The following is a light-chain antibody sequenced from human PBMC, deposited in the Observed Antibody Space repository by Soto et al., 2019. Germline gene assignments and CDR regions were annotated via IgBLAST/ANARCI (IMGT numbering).Light chain of an antibody. CDR2: VGTGGIVG. CDR3: GADHGSGNNFVLV. J-gene: IGLJ2*01. Sequence: QSVLTQPPSASASLGASVTLTCTLSSGYSNYKVDWYQQRPGKGPRFVMRVGTGGIVGSKGDGIPDRFSVLGSGLNRYLTIKNIQEEDESDYHCGADHGSGNNFVLVFGGRTKLTVL. CDR1: SGYSNYK. V-gene: IGLV9-49*01.